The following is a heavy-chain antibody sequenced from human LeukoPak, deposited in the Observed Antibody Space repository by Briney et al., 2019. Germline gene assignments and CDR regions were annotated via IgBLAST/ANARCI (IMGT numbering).Heavy chain of an antibody. Sequence: GGSLRLSCAASGFTVSSNFMSWVRQAPGKGLEWVSIIYSDSTTYYADSVKGRFTISRDNSKNTLFLQMNSLRAEDTAVCYCARDRGSYGEGFFDHWGQGTLVTVSS. CDR1: GFTVSSNF. V-gene: IGHV3-53*01. J-gene: IGHJ4*02. CDR2: IYSDSTT. CDR3: ARDRGSYGEGFFDH. D-gene: IGHD1-26*01.